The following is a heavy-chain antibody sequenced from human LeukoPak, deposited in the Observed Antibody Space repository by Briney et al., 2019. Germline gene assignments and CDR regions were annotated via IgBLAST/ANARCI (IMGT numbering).Heavy chain of an antibody. CDR1: GFTFSSFA. CDR2: STTSGNT. CDR3: AKVRVYGDYAFDI. V-gene: IGHV3-23*01. J-gene: IGHJ3*02. Sequence: GGSLRLSCAASGFTFSSFAMSWVRQAPGKGLEWVSASTTSGNTYYVDSVKGRFTISRDKSKNSLYLQMNSLRIEDPAVYYCAKVRVYGDYAFDIWGQGTMVTVSS. D-gene: IGHD4-17*01.